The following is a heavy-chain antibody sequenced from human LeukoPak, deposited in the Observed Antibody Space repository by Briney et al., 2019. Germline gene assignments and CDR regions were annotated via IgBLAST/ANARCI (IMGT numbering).Heavy chain of an antibody. CDR2: INHSGST. J-gene: IGHJ6*03. CDR3: ARGRYSSSWYGYYYYMDV. D-gene: IGHD6-13*01. CDR1: GGSFSGYY. Sequence: SETLSLTCAVYGGSFSGYYWSWIRQPPGKGLEWIGEINHSGSTNYNPSLKSRVIISVDTSKSQFSLKLSSVTAADTAVYYCARGRYSSSWYGYYYYMDVWGKGTTVTVSS. V-gene: IGHV4-34*01.